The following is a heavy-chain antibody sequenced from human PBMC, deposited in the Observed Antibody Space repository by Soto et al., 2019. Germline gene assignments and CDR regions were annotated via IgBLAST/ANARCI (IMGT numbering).Heavy chain of an antibody. CDR3: AKEGGYAYYYYYGMDV. J-gene: IGHJ6*02. V-gene: IGHV3-30*18. D-gene: IGHD5-12*01. Sequence: PGGSLRLSCAASGFTFSSYGMHWVRQAPGKGLEWVAVISYDGSNKYYADSVKGRFTISRDNSKNTLYLQMNSLRAEDTAVYYCAKEGGYAYYYYYGMDVWGQGTTVTVSS. CDR1: GFTFSSYG. CDR2: ISYDGSNK.